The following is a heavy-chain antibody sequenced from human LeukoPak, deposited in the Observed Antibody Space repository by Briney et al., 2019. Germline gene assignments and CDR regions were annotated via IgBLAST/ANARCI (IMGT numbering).Heavy chain of an antibody. CDR1: VFTFRSYG. V-gene: IGHV3-30*03. CDR3: DRCGSGCISTSWYFDY. Sequence: PGGSLRLSCAASVFTFRSYGMHWVRHAPGKGLEGVAVISYDVSDKYYADYMKGRLTTSKDNSNNTLYLQMNRLKPEDTAVYYCDRCGSGCISTSWYFDYCGQGTLVTVSS. CDR2: ISYDVSDK. D-gene: IGHD2-2*01. J-gene: IGHJ4*02.